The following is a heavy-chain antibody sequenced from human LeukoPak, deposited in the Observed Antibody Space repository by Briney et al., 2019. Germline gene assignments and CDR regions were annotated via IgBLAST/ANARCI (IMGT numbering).Heavy chain of an antibody. CDR1: GYIFTNYG. D-gene: IGHD6-6*01. CDR3: AKEPKSIAARPNYFDY. J-gene: IGHJ4*02. CDR2: INPYSGGT. Sequence: ASVKVSCKASGYIFTNYGMSWVRQAPGQGLEWMGWINPYSGGTNYAQKFQGRVTMTRDMSISTAYMELSRLRSDDTAVYYCAKEPKSIAARPNYFDYWGQGTLVTVSS. V-gene: IGHV1-2*02.